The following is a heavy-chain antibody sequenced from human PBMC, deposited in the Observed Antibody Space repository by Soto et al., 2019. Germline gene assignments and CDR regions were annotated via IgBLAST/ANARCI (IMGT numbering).Heavy chain of an antibody. CDR1: GYTFTSYY. CDR3: ARSSAHLGAIWGLVSDAFDI. Sequence: EASVKVSCKASGYTFTSYYMHWVRQAPGQGLEWMGIINPSGGSTSYAQKFQGRVTMTRDTSTSTVYMELSSLRSEDTAVYYCARSSAHLGAIWGLVSDAFDIWGQGTMVTVSS. V-gene: IGHV1-46*03. CDR2: INPSGGST. D-gene: IGHD3-16*01. J-gene: IGHJ3*02.